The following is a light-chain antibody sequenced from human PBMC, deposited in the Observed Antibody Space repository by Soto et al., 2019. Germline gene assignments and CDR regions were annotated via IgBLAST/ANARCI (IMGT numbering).Light chain of an antibody. CDR1: SSDVGAYDY. J-gene: IGLJ2*01. CDR3: SAYTSSSTVV. V-gene: IGLV2-14*01. CDR2: DVN. Sequence: QSALTQPASVSGSPGQSNTISCTGTSSDVGAYDYVSWFQQHPGKAPKLMIYDVNNRPSGVSNRFSGSKSGNTASLIISGLQAEDEADYYCSAYTSSSTVVFGGGTKLTVL.